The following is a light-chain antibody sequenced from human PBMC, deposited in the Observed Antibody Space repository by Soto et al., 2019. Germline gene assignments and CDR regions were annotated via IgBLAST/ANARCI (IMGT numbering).Light chain of an antibody. CDR2: GAS. CDR1: QSVSGN. J-gene: IGKJ1*01. Sequence: EIVMTQSPATLSVSPGERATLSCRASQSVSGNLAWYQQKPGQAPRLLIYGASTRATGIPAMFSGSGSGTEFTLTISRLQSEDFAVYYCQQYNNWPWTFGQGTKVEIK. V-gene: IGKV3-15*01. CDR3: QQYNNWPWT.